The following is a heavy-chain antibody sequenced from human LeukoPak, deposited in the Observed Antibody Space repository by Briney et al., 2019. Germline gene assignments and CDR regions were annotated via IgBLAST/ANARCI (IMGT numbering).Heavy chain of an antibody. CDR2: INSDGSST. D-gene: IGHD3-10*01. Sequence: GGSLRLSCAATGFTFSSYWMHWVRQVPGKGLVWVSRINSDGSSTSYADSVKGRFTISRDNAKNTLYVQMDSLRAEDTAVYYCSTGSGHAFDIWGRGTMVTVSS. CDR3: STGSGHAFDI. J-gene: IGHJ3*02. V-gene: IGHV3-74*01. CDR1: GFTFSSYW.